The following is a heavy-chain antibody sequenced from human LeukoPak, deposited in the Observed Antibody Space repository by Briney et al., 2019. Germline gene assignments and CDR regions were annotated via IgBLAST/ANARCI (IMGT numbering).Heavy chain of an antibody. V-gene: IGHV3-48*03. J-gene: IGHJ4*02. CDR3: ARDQRWFGELDF. CDR1: GFTFSASE. D-gene: IGHD3-10*01. Sequence: GGSLRLSCAASGFTFSASEMNWVRQTPGKGLEWVSYITSTGDAAYYADSVKGRFTISRDKARNSLYLQMNSLRAEDTAVYYCARDQRWFGELDFWGQGTLVTVSS. CDR2: ITSTGDAA.